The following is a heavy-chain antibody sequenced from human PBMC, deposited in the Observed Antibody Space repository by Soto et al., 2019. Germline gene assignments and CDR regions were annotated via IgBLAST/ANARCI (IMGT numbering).Heavy chain of an antibody. Sequence: PSETLSLTGVVSGYSISSGYYWGWIRQPPGKGLEWIGSIYHSGTTYYNPSLKSRVTISLDTSRNQFSLKLTSVTAADTAVYYCARSLLTSSWYAGSWGQGTLVTVSS. CDR3: ARSLLTSSWYAGS. CDR2: IYHSGTT. D-gene: IGHD6-13*01. V-gene: IGHV4-38-2*01. J-gene: IGHJ5*02. CDR1: GYSISSGYY.